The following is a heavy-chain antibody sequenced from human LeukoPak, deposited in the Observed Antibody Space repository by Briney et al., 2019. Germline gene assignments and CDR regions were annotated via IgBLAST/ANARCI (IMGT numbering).Heavy chain of an antibody. D-gene: IGHD3-10*01. CDR1: GFTFSRYA. J-gene: IGHJ4*02. Sequence: GRSLRLSCAASGFTFSRYAMHWVRQALGKGLEWVAVISYDGSNEYYADSVKGRFTISRDSSENTLYLQMNSLRVEDTAVYYCARVGYYSSGPFSYFDYWGQGTLVTVSS. CDR2: ISYDGSNE. CDR3: ARVGYYSSGPFSYFDY. V-gene: IGHV3-30-3*01.